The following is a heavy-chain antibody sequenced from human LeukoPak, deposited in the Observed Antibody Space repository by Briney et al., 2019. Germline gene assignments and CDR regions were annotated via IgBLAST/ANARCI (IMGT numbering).Heavy chain of an antibody. J-gene: IGHJ3*02. D-gene: IGHD4-17*01. Sequence: SETLSLTCTVSGGSISSYYWSWIRQPPGKGLEWIGYIYYSGSTNYNPSLKCRVTISVDTSKNQFSLKLSSVTAADTAVYYCARDDYGDYVRAFDIWGQGTMVTVSS. CDR3: ARDDYGDYVRAFDI. V-gene: IGHV4-59*01. CDR2: IYYSGST. CDR1: GGSISSYY.